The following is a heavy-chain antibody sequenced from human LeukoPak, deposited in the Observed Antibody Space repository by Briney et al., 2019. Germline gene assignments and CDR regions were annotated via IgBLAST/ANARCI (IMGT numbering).Heavy chain of an antibody. D-gene: IGHD2-21*01. CDR3: ARGLYCGGDCYYYFDY. V-gene: IGHV1-69*13. J-gene: IGHJ4*02. Sequence: SVKVSCKASGGTFSSYAISWVRQAPGQGLEWMGGIIPIFGTANYAQKFQGRVTSTADESTSTAYMELSSLRSEDTAVYYCARGLYCGGDCYYYFDYWGQGTLVTVSS. CDR1: GGTFSSYA. CDR2: IIPIFGTA.